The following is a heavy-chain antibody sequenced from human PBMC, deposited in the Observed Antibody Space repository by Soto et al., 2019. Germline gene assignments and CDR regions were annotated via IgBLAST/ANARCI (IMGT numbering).Heavy chain of an antibody. CDR2: IYHSGST. CDR1: GYSISSGYY. CDR3: ARWRGRDAFDI. J-gene: IGHJ3*02. Sequence: PSETLSLTCAVSGYSISSGYYWGWIRQPPGKGLEWIGSIYHSGSTYYNPSPKSRVTISVDTSKNQFSLKLSSVTAADTAVYYCARWRGRDAFDIWGQGTMVTVSS. V-gene: IGHV4-38-2*01. D-gene: IGHD3-10*01.